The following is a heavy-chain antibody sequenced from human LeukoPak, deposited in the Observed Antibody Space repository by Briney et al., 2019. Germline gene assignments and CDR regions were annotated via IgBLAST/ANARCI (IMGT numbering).Heavy chain of an antibody. D-gene: IGHD3-10*01. CDR2: INHSGST. CDR3: ARDRTGFGELADY. J-gene: IGHJ4*02. Sequence: SETLSLTCAVYGGSFSGYYWSWIRQPPGKGLEWIGEINHSGSTNYNPSLKSQVTISVDTSKNQFSLNLSSVTAADTAVYFCARDRTGFGELADYWGQGTLVTVSS. V-gene: IGHV4-34*01. CDR1: GGSFSGYY.